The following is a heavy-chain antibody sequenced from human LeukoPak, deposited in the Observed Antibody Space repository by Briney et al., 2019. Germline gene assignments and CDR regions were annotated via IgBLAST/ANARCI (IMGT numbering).Heavy chain of an antibody. CDR1: GFTFSSYA. Sequence: AGGSLRLSCAASGFTFSSYAMSWVRQAPGKALEWVSAISGSGGSTYYADSVKGRFTISRDNSKNTLYLQMNSLRAEDTAVYYCAKDMTTVTYTSDYWGQGTLVTVSS. J-gene: IGHJ4*02. CDR3: AKDMTTVTYTSDY. D-gene: IGHD4-17*01. V-gene: IGHV3-23*01. CDR2: ISGSGGST.